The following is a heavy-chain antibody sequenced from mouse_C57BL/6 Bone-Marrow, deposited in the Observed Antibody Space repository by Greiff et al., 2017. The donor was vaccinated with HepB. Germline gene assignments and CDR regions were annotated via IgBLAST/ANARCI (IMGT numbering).Heavy chain of an antibody. J-gene: IGHJ2*01. D-gene: IGHD2-2*01. CDR1: GFNIKDDY. CDR2: IDPENGDT. Sequence: EVQLQQSGAELVRPGASVKLSCTASGFNIKDDYMHWVKQRPEQGLEWIGWIDPENGDTEYASKFQGKATITADTSSNTAYLQLSSLTSEDTAVYYCTTSTTVTKGDYWGQGTTLTVSS. V-gene: IGHV14-4*01. CDR3: TTSTTVTKGDY.